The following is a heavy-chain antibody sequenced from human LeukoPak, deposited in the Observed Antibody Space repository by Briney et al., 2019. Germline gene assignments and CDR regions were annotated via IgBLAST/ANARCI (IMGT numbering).Heavy chain of an antibody. CDR3: ARHSREDKNSLDY. V-gene: IGHV4-59*11. J-gene: IGHJ4*02. Sequence: KPSETLSLTCTVSGDSMNNHYWSWIRQAPGKGLEWIGYIYYSGSTKYNPSLKSRVTISIDTSKNQFSLKLSSVTAADTAVYYCARHSREDKNSLDYWGQGTLVTVSS. CDR2: IYYSGST. D-gene: IGHD2/OR15-2a*01. CDR1: GDSMNNHY.